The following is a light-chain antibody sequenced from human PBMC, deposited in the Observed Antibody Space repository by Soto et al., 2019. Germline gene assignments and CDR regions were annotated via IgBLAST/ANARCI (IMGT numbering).Light chain of an antibody. CDR1: QSVSSY. Sequence: VMRQSPATLSVSPGEGATLSCRASQSVSSYLAWYQQKPGQAPRLLIYGASNRATGIPDRFSGSGSGTDFTLTIRSLEPEDFGVYYCQQRTGSFGGGTKVDI. J-gene: IGKJ4*01. V-gene: IGKV3-11*01. CDR3: QQRTGS. CDR2: GAS.